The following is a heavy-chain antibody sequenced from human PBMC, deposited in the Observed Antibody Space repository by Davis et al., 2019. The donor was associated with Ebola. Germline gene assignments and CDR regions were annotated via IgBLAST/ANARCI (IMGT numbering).Heavy chain of an antibody. CDR2: IKKDGREK. Sequence: GESLKISCAASGFTFSSYWMIWVCQAPAQGLEWVANIKKDGREKYYVDSVKGRFTISRDNAKNSLYLQMKSLRAEDTAVYYCARGVDRAFDIWGQGTMGTVSS. V-gene: IGHV3-7*03. CDR1: GFTFSSYW. CDR3: ARGVDRAFDI. J-gene: IGHJ3*02.